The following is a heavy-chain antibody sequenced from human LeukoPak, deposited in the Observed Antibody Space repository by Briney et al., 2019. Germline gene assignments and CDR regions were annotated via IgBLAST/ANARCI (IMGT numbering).Heavy chain of an antibody. V-gene: IGHV4-59*01. CDR3: ARDEGGFWFDP. CDR1: GGSISSYY. D-gene: IGHD3-16*01. CDR2: IYYSGST. Sequence: SETLSLTCTVSGGSISSYYWSWIRQPPGKGLEGLGYIYYSGSTNYNPSLKSRVTISVDTSKNQFSLKLSSVTAADTAVYYCARDEGGFWFDPWGQGTLVTVSS. J-gene: IGHJ5*01.